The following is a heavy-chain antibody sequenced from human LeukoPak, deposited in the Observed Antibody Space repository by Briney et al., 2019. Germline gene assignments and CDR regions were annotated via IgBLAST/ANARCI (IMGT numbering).Heavy chain of an antibody. CDR3: ARGGWCSEY. J-gene: IGHJ4*02. CDR1: GGSISSSSYY. CDR2: IFYSGST. D-gene: IGHD6-19*01. V-gene: IGHV4-61*01. Sequence: SETLSLTCTVSGGSISSSSYYWSWIRQPPGKGLEWIGFIFYSGSTNYNPSLKSRVTISVDTSKNQFSLRLTSVTAADTAVYYCARGGWCSEYWGQGILVTVSS.